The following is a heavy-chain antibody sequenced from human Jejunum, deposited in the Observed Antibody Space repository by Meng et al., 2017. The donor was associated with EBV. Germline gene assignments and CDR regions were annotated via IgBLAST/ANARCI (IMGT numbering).Heavy chain of an antibody. CDR3: ARGNAYNVPSFDY. CDR2: IWHGGNT. J-gene: IGHJ4*02. Sequence: LQGRAPGLVTPPATLSLTFAVAGASITGTNWWSWVRQPPGKGLEWIAEIWHGGNTNYNPALKSRVTISVDKSNNQFSLKLASVTAADTAVYFCARGNAYNVPSFDYWGQGTLVTVSS. D-gene: IGHD5-24*01. V-gene: IGHV4-4*01. CDR1: GASITGTNW.